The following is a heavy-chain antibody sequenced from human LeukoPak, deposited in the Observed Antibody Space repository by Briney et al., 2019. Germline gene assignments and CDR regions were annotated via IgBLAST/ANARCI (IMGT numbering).Heavy chain of an antibody. J-gene: IGHJ5*02. CDR2: IRTSGATI. CDR3: ARDACSGTSCAKHSNSFDP. D-gene: IGHD2-2*01. V-gene: IGHV3-48*01. Sequence: PGGSLKLSCAASGFTFSNYGMNWVRQAPGKGREWVSYIRTSGATIYYAGSGKGRFTIARDHAGNSLCRQVNSLRAEDTAVYYCARDACSGTSCAKHSNSFDPWGQGTLVTVSS. CDR1: GFTFSNYG.